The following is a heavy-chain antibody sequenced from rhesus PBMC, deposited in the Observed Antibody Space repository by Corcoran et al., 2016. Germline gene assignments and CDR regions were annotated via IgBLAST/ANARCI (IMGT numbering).Heavy chain of an antibody. CDR2: VDPEDGEA. CDR3: ATQRGELTAPYLDV. CDR1: GYTVTDYY. D-gene: IGHD2-15*01. V-gene: IGHV1-111*02. J-gene: IGHJ5-2*02. Sequence: EVQLVQSGAEVKKPGASVKISCKAPGYTVTDYYLQWVRQAPGKGLEGMGRVDPEDGEAIHAQKFPDRVTIPADTSTDTAYMELSSLRSEATAVYYCATQRGELTAPYLDVWGRGVLVTVSS.